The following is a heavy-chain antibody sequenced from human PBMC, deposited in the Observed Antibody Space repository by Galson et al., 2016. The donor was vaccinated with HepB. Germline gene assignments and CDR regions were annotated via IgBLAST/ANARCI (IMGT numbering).Heavy chain of an antibody. J-gene: IGHJ5*02. Sequence: SLRLSCAASGFPFNTYAMHWVRQAPGKGLEWVAVFWLDEINKHYADSVKGRFTISRDNSKNTVYLQMNSLRVEDTAVYYCARGLGYYGSGTKNWFDPWGQGTLVTVSS. V-gene: IGHV3-33*01. D-gene: IGHD3-10*01. CDR1: GFPFNTYA. CDR3: ARGLGYYGSGTKNWFDP. CDR2: FWLDEINK.